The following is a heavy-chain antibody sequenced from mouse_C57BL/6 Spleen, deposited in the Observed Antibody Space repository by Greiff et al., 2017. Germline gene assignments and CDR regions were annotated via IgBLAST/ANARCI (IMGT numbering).Heavy chain of an antibody. V-gene: IGHV1-52*01. CDR2: IDPSDSAT. CDR3: ARSLGRAMDY. CDR1: GYTFTSYW. J-gene: IGHJ4*01. D-gene: IGHD4-1*01. Sequence: QVQLQQPGAELVRPGSSVKLSCKASGYTFTSYWMNWVKQRPIQGLEWIGNIDPSDSATHYNQKFKDKATLTVDKSSSTAYMQLSSLTAEDSAVYYCARSLGRAMDYWGQGTSVTVSS.